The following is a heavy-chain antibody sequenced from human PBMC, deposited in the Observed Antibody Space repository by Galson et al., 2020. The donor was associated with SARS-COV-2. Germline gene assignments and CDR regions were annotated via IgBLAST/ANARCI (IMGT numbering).Heavy chain of an antibody. V-gene: IGHV4-38-2*02. J-gene: IGHJ2*01. CDR2: VYPSGTT. D-gene: IGHD3-22*01. CDR1: GYSVSTTNY. Sequence: SETLSLTCTVSGYSVSTTNYWGWVRQPPGRGLEWIGSVYPSGTTYYNPSLKSRVTISVDTSKNQFSLRLDSVTAADTALYYCARQGVNMIVLVTVPGWYFVLWGRGTLFTVSS. CDR3: ARQGVNMIVLVTVPGWYFVL.